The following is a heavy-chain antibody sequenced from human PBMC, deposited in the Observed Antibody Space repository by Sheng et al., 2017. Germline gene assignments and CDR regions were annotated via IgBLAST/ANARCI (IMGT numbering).Heavy chain of an antibody. CDR2: IYYSGST. D-gene: IGHD6-19*01. CDR1: GGSISSYY. CDR3: ARDHRSRWLPPYGMDV. J-gene: IGHJ6*02. Sequence: QVQLQESGPGLVKPSETLSLTCTVSGGSISSYYWSWIRQPPGKGLEWIGYIYYSGSTNYNPSLKSRVTISVDTSKNQFSLKLSSVTAADTAVYYCARDHRSRWLPPYGMDVWGQGTTVTV. V-gene: IGHV4-59*01.